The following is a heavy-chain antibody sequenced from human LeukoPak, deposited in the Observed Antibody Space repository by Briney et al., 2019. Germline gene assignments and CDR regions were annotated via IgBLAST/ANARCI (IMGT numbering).Heavy chain of an antibody. CDR1: GYTFTSYA. J-gene: IGHJ3*02. V-gene: IGHV1-3*01. CDR2: INAGNGNT. Sequence: ASVKVSCKASGYTFTSYAMHWVRQAPGQRLEWVGWINAGNGNTKYSQKFQGRVTITRDTSASTAYMELSSLRSEDTAVYYCARVSITFGGDAFDIWGQGTMVTVSS. CDR3: ARVSITFGGDAFDI. D-gene: IGHD3-16*01.